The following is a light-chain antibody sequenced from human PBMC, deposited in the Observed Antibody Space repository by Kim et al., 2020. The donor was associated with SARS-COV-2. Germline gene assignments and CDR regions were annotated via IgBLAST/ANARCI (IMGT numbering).Light chain of an antibody. V-gene: IGLV3-1*01. J-gene: IGLJ2*01. CDR2: QDT. Sequence: SYELTQPPSVSVSPGQTVSITCSGNRLADKDVCWYQQMPGQSPVLVIYQDTKRPSGIPERFSGSNSGNTATLTISGTQAMDDADYYCQVWDSTTAIFGGGTQLTVL. CDR1: RLADKD. CDR3: QVWDSTTAI.